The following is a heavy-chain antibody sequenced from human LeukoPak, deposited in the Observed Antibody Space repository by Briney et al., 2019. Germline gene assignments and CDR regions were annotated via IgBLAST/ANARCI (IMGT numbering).Heavy chain of an antibody. CDR3: AKNVPLLWFGELLLGPEYNWFDP. V-gene: IGHV3-23*01. Sequence: PGGSLRLSCAASGFTFSSYAMSWVRQAPGKGLEWVSAISGSGGSTYYADSVKGRFTISRDNSKNTLYLQMNSLRAEDTAVYYCAKNVPLLWFGELLLGPEYNWFDPWGQGTLVTVSS. CDR1: GFTFSSYA. J-gene: IGHJ5*02. CDR2: ISGSGGST. D-gene: IGHD3-10*01.